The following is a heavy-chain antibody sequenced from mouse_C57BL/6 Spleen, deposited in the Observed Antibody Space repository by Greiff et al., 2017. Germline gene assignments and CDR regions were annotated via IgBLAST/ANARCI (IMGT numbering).Heavy chain of an antibody. Sequence: EVQLVESGGGLVQPKGSLKLSCAASGFSFNTYAMNWVRQAPGKGLEWVARIRSKSNNYATYYADSVKDRFTISRDDSESMLYLQMNNLKTEDTAMYYCVRHGYYGAMDYWGQGTSVTVSS. CDR2: IRSKSNNYAT. CDR1: GFSFNTYA. D-gene: IGHD2-3*01. J-gene: IGHJ4*01. V-gene: IGHV10-1*01. CDR3: VRHGYYGAMDY.